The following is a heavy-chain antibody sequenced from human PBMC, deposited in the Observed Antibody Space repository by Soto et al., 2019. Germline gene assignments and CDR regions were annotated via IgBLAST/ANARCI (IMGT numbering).Heavy chain of an antibody. CDR3: ARYYYDSSTIEGAFDY. CDR1: GGSISSGGYY. J-gene: IGHJ4*02. D-gene: IGHD3-22*01. V-gene: IGHV4-31*03. CDR2: IYYSGST. Sequence: SETLSLPCSVSGGSISSGGYYWRWIRQHPGKGLEWIGYIYYSGSTYYNPSLKSRVTISVDTSKNQFSLKLSSVTAADTAVYYCARYYYDSSTIEGAFDYWGQGTLVTVSS.